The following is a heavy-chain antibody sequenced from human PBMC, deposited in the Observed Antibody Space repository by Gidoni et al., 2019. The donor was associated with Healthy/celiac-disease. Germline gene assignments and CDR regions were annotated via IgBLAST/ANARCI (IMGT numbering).Heavy chain of an antibody. CDR1: GFTFSSYG. CDR3: ARGLLPWLAPAHLGY. J-gene: IGHJ4*02. Sequence: QVQLVESGGGVVQPGRSLRLSCAASGFTFSSYGMHWVRQAPGKGLEWVAVIWYDGSNKYYADSVKGRFTISRDNSKNTLYLQMNSLRAEDTAVYYCARGLLPWLAPAHLGYWGQGTLVTVSS. CDR2: IWYDGSNK. D-gene: IGHD6-19*01. V-gene: IGHV3-33*01.